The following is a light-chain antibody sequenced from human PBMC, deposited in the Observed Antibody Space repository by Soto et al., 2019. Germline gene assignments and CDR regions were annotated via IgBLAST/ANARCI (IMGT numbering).Light chain of an antibody. J-gene: IGKJ4*01. CDR2: KAS. CDR1: QSIGSW. Sequence: DIQMTQSPSILSASVGYRFTITCRASQSIGSWVAWYQQKPGRAPNLLIHKASHLESGVPSRFSGSGSGTEFTLTIRSLQSEDFALYYCQQYNNWPPATFGGGTTGDIK. CDR3: QQYNNWPPAT. V-gene: IGKV1-5*03.